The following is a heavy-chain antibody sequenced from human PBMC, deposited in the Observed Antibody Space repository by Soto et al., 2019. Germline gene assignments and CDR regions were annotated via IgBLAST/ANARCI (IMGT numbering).Heavy chain of an antibody. D-gene: IGHD3-16*01. V-gene: IGHV4-39*01. CDR1: GGSISSSSYY. J-gene: IGHJ4*02. CDR3: AGGLGY. CDR2: FYYSGSP. Sequence: QLQLQESGPGLVKPSETLSLTCTVSGGSISSSSYYSGWIRQPPGKGLEWLGSFYYSGSPYYNPSLRSRVAVSVDTSKNQFSLKLSSVTAADTAVYYCAGGLGYWGQGTLVTVSS.